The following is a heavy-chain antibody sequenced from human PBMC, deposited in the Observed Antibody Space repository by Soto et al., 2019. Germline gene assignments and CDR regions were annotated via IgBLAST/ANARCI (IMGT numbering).Heavy chain of an antibody. J-gene: IGHJ6*02. Sequence: GGSLRLSCAASGFTFSNYGMHWVRQAPGKGLEWVAFISDDGSNKYYADSMKGRFTMSRYNSKRTLYLQMSSLRVEDTAVYHCTKRRNVLRFLEWSSGMEVWGQGTTVTVS. CDR3: TKRRNVLRFLEWSSGMEV. V-gene: IGHV3-30*18. D-gene: IGHD3-3*01. CDR2: ISDDGSNK. CDR1: GFTFSNYG.